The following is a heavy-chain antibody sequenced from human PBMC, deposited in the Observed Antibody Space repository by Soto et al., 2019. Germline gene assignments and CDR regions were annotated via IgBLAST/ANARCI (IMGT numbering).Heavy chain of an antibody. CDR2: IIPIFGTA. CDR3: ARGLLMVYAAYNWFDP. Sequence: SVKVSCKASGGTFSSYAISWVRQAPGQGLEWMGGIIPIFGTANYAQKFQGRVTITADESTSTAYMELSSLRSEDTAVYYCARGLLMVYAAYNWFDPWGQGTLVTVSS. D-gene: IGHD2-8*01. V-gene: IGHV1-69*13. CDR1: GGTFSSYA. J-gene: IGHJ5*02.